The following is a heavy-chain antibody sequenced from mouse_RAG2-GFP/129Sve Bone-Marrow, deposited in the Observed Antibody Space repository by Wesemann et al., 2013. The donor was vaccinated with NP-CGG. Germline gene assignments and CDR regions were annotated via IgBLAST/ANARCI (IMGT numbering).Heavy chain of an antibody. V-gene: IGHV1S81*02. CDR2: INPSNGRT. CDR3: ARSTNWPFDY. J-gene: IGHJ2*01. CDR1: GYTFTSYW. D-gene: IGHD4-1*02. Sequence: QVQLQQPGAELVKPGASVKLSCKASGYTFTSYWMHWVKQRPGQGLEWIGEINPSNGRTNYNEKFKSKATLTVDKSSSTAYMELHSLTSEDSAVYYCARSTNWPFDYWGQGTTLTVSS.